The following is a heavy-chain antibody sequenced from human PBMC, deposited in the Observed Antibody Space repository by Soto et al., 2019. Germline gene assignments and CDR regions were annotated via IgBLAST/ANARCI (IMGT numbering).Heavy chain of an antibody. V-gene: IGHV3-33*01. D-gene: IGHD6-19*01. Sequence: VGSLRLSCAASGFTFSSYGIHLVRQAPGKGLEWVAVIWYDGSNKYYADSVKGRFTISRDNSKNTLYLQMNSLRAEDTAVYYCAREYSSGWQFDYWGQGTLVTVSS. CDR1: GFTFSSYG. CDR3: AREYSSGWQFDY. CDR2: IWYDGSNK. J-gene: IGHJ4*02.